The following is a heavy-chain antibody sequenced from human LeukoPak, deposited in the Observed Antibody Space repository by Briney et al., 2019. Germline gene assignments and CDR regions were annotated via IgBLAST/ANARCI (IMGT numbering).Heavy chain of an antibody. D-gene: IGHD1-26*01. CDR3: ARGVNSGYFDY. V-gene: IGHV4-59*01. CDR1: GGSLSSYY. Sequence: SETLSLTCTVSGGSLSSYYWTWIRQPPGKGLEWIGYIYYSGSTNYNPSLKSRVTISLDTTKTQFSLKLTFVTAADTAVYYCARGVNSGYFDYCGQGTLVTVSS. J-gene: IGHJ4*02. CDR2: IYYSGST.